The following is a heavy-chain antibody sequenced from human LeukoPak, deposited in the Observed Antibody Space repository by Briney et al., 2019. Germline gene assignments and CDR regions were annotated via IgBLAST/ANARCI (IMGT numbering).Heavy chain of an antibody. V-gene: IGHV3-30-3*01. CDR1: GFTFSSYA. J-gene: IGHJ4*02. CDR3: ARARYCSRTSCYISPLDY. Sequence: GGSLRLSCAASGFTFSSYAMHWVRQAPGKGLEWVAVISYDGSNKYYADSVKGRFTISRDNSKNTLYLQMNSLRAEDTAVYYCARARYCSRTSCYISPLDYWGQGTLVTVSS. D-gene: IGHD2-2*02. CDR2: ISYDGSNK.